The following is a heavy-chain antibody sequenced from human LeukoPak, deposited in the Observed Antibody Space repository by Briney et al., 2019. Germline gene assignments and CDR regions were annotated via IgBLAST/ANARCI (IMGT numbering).Heavy chain of an antibody. Sequence: PGGSLRLSCSGSGFIFSLYSMHWVRQAPGRGLEYVSAISKNGGTTYYADSVKGRFTISRDNSKNTLFLQMNSLRPEDTAIYYCLKKSGSSDGFWGLGTLVTVSS. J-gene: IGHJ4*02. V-gene: IGHV3-64D*06. CDR2: ISKNGGTT. CDR3: LKKSGSSDGF. D-gene: IGHD6-6*01. CDR1: GFIFSLYS.